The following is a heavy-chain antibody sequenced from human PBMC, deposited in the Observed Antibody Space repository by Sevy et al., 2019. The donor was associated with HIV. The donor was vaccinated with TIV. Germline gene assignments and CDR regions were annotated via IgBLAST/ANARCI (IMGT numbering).Heavy chain of an antibody. CDR2: INPYTGDT. CDR1: GYTFTGYY. V-gene: IGHV1-2*02. Sequence: ASVKVSCKPSGYTFTGYYIHWVRQAPGQGLEWMGWINPYTGDTNYAQKFQDRVTMTRDTSIGTAYMELSGLRFDDTAVYYCAKDGQSTSGWVPYSYYYYMDVWGKGTTVTVSS. J-gene: IGHJ6*03. CDR3: AKDGQSTSGWVPYSYYYYMDV. D-gene: IGHD1-26*01.